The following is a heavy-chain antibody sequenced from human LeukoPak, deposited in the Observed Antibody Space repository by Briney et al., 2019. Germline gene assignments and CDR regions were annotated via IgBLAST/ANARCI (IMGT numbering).Heavy chain of an antibody. Sequence: GGSLRLSWAASEFTFVSNSMNWVGQVQGKGLNWVSSFSSSSSYIHYADSVKGRFTISRDNAKNSLYLQMNSLRAEDTAVYYCATEAYSSSWYGYYYGMDVWGQGTTVTVSS. V-gene: IGHV3-21*01. D-gene: IGHD6-13*01. CDR2: FSSSSSYI. J-gene: IGHJ6*02. CDR1: EFTFVSNS. CDR3: ATEAYSSSWYGYYYGMDV.